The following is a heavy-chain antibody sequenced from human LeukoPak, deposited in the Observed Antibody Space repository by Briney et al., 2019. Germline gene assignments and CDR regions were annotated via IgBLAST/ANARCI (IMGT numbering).Heavy chain of an antibody. J-gene: IGHJ4*02. CDR1: GFTFSSYA. V-gene: IGHV3-23*01. Sequence: GGSLRLSCAASGFTFSSYAMSWVRQAPGKGLEWVSAISGSGGSTYYADSVKGRSSISRDNSKNTLYLQMNSLRAEDTAVYYCAKDFSRIAAADPFDYWGQGTLVTVSS. CDR3: AKDFSRIAAADPFDY. CDR2: ISGSGGST. D-gene: IGHD6-13*01.